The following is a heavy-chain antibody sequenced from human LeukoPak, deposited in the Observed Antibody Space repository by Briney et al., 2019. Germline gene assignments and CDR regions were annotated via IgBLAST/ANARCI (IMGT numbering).Heavy chain of an antibody. CDR2: IYYSGST. CDR3: ARSSEGRYYYDSSGFSYYYYYMDV. V-gene: IGHV4-59*01. J-gene: IGHJ6*03. D-gene: IGHD3-22*01. Sequence: PSETLSLTCTVSGGSIRGYYWIWIRQPPGKGLEWIGYIYYSGSTYYNPSLRSRVTISVDTSKNQFSLKLSSVTAADTAVYYCARSSEGRYYYDSSGFSYYYYYMDVWGKGTTVTISS. CDR1: GGSIRGYY.